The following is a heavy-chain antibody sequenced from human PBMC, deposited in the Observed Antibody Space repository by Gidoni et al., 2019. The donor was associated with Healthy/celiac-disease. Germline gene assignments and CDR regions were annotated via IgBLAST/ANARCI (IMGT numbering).Heavy chain of an antibody. J-gene: IGHJ4*02. D-gene: IGHD1-26*01. CDR2: ISSNGGST. CDR3: VKDRFSGSYGVWRDY. V-gene: IGHV3-64D*06. Sequence: EVQLVESGGGLVQPGGSLRPSCSASGFTFRSYAMQWVRQAPGQGLEYVSAISSNGGSTYYADSVKGRFTISRDNSKNTLYLQMSSLRAEDTAVYYCVKDRFSGSYGVWRDYWGQGTLVTVSS. CDR1: GFTFRSYA.